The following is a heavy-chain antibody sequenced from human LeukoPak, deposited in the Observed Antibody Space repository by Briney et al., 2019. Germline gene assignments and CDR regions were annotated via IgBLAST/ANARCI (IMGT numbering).Heavy chain of an antibody. CDR1: GGSISSYY. D-gene: IGHD4-17*01. J-gene: IGHJ4*02. V-gene: IGHV4-59*12. CDR3: ARGHDYGDYYFDY. Sequence: TSETLSLTCTVSGGSISSYYWSWIRQPPGKGLEWIGYIYHSGSTYYNPSLKSRVTISVDRSKNQFSLKLSSVTAADTAVYYCARGHDYGDYYFDYWGQGTLVTVSS. CDR2: IYHSGST.